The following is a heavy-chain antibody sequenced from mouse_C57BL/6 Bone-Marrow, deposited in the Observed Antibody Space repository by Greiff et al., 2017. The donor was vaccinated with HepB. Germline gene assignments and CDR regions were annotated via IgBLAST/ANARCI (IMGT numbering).Heavy chain of an antibody. D-gene: IGHD1-1*02. Sequence: EVQVVESGGGLVQPGGSMKLSCFASGFTFSNYWMNWVRQSPEKGLEWVAQIRLKSDNYATHYAESVKGRFTISRDDSKSSVYLQMNNLRAEDTGIYYCTPYGPYYFDYWGQGTTLTVSS. CDR1: GFTFSNYW. CDR3: TPYGPYYFDY. V-gene: IGHV6-3*01. CDR2: IRLKSDNYAT. J-gene: IGHJ2*01.